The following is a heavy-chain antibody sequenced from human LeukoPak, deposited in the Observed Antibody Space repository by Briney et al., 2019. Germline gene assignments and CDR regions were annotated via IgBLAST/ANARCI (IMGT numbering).Heavy chain of an antibody. V-gene: IGHV4-59*01. CDR3: ARRVTPGYIDC. D-gene: IGHD2-21*02. Sequence: SETVSLTCTVSGGSISSYYWSWVRQPPGKGLEGIGYIYYSGSTNYNPSLKRRVTISVDPSKNQFSLKLSSVTAADTAVYYCARRVTPGYIDCWGQGTLLTVSS. CDR1: GGSISSYY. J-gene: IGHJ4*02. CDR2: IYYSGST.